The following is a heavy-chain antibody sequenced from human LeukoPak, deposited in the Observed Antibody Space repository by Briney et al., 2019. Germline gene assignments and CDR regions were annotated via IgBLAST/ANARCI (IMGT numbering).Heavy chain of an antibody. CDR3: ANEYSKGDV. Sequence: GGSLRLSCVASGFTFSHYVMNWVRQAPGKGLECVSSISGSGTSTYYADSVKGRFTSSRDNSKNTLYLQMNSLRAEDKAIYYCANEYSKGDVWGQGTTVTVSS. D-gene: IGHD4-11*01. CDR2: ISGSGTST. V-gene: IGHV3-23*01. CDR1: GFTFSHYV. J-gene: IGHJ3*01.